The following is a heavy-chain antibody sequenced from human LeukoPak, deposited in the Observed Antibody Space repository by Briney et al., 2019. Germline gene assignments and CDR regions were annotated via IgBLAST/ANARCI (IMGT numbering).Heavy chain of an antibody. D-gene: IGHD5-18*01. CDR2: IYYSGST. CDR3: ARGSGYSYDYPFDY. V-gene: IGHV4-39*07. J-gene: IGHJ4*02. Sequence: SETLSLTCAVSGGSISSNSYYWGWIRQPPGKGLEWIGSIYYSGSTYYNPSLKSRVTISVDTSKNQFSLKLTSVSAADTAVYYCARGSGYSYDYPFDYWGQGTLVTVSS. CDR1: GGSISSNSYY.